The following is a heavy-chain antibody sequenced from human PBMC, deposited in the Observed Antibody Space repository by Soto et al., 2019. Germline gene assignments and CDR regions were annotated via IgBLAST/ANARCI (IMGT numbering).Heavy chain of an antibody. CDR1: GFTFSSYW. D-gene: IGHD6-13*01. CDR2: IDSDGTTT. Sequence: PGGSLGPSCAASGFTFSSYWMHWVRQAPGKGLVWVSRIDSDGTTTSYADSVKGRFTISRDNAKNTLYVQMNSLRAEDTAVYYCAREKSGIAATGTQTYYGMDVWGQGTTVTVSS. J-gene: IGHJ6*02. V-gene: IGHV3-74*01. CDR3: AREKSGIAATGTQTYYGMDV.